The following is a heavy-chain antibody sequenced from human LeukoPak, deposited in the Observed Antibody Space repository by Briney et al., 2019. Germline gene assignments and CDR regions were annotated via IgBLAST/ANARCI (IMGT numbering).Heavy chain of an antibody. D-gene: IGHD2-15*01. CDR2: IYSDGTT. Sequence: PGGSLRLSCAASGFTVGSNYMSWVRQAPGKGLGWVSVIYSDGTTYYADSVKGRFTISRDNVKNVLYLQMTSLRPEDTALYYCAKDLGSAITSALVLDVWGQGTTVIVSS. CDR3: AKDLGSAITSALVLDV. J-gene: IGHJ6*02. CDR1: GFTVGSNY. V-gene: IGHV3-53*01.